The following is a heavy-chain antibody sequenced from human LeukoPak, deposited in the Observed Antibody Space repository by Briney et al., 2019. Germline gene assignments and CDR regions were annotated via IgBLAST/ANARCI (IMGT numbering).Heavy chain of an antibody. V-gene: IGHV1-18*01. CDR2: ISTYDDNI. D-gene: IGHD3-9*01. J-gene: IGHJ4*02. Sequence: GASVKVSCKASGYTFTTYCLSWVRQAPAQGLEWLGWISTYDDNIKYAHSLQGRLTLTIDTSTSTGYMELRRMTSDDAAVYYCARETYSNILTGTDYWGPGTLVTVSS. CDR1: GYTFTTYC. CDR3: ARETYSNILTGTDY.